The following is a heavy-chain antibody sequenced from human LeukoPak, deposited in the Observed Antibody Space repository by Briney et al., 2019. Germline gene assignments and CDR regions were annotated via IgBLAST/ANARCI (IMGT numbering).Heavy chain of an antibody. CDR3: ARVADYIDAFDI. CDR1: GFTVSSNY. D-gene: IGHD3-16*01. V-gene: IGHV3-53*01. J-gene: IGHJ3*02. CDR2: IYSGGST. Sequence: QPGGSLRLSCAASGFTVSSNYMTWVRQAPGKGLEWVSVIYSGGSTYYADSVKGRFTISRDNSKNTLYLQMNSLRAEDTAVYYCARVADYIDAFDIWGQGTMVTVSS.